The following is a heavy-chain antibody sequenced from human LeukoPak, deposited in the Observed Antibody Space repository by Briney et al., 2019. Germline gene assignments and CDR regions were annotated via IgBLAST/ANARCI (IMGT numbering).Heavy chain of an antibody. J-gene: IGHJ5*02. CDR2: IYPGDSDT. D-gene: IGHD3-22*01. V-gene: IGHV5-51*01. Sequence: GESLKISCKGSGYSFTSYWIGWVRQMPGKGLGGLGLIYPGDSDTRYSPSFQGQVTISADMSISTAYLQWSSLKASDTAMYYCARHPHYDSSGYYGNWFDPWGQGTLVTVSS. CDR1: GYSFTSYW. CDR3: ARHPHYDSSGYYGNWFDP.